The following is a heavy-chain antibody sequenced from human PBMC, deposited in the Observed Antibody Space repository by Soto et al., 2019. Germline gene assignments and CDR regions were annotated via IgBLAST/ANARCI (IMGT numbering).Heavy chain of an antibody. V-gene: IGHV4-31*03. CDR2: IYYSGST. Sequence: QVQLQESGPGLVKPSQTLSLTCTVSGASISSGGYYWSWIRQHPGKGLEWIGYIYYSGSTNYNPSLKSRVTISVDTSKNQFSLKLSSVAAADTAVYYCARALRSNAVSDYWGQGTLVTVSS. J-gene: IGHJ4*02. D-gene: IGHD3-3*01. CDR3: ARALRSNAVSDY. CDR1: GASISSGGYY.